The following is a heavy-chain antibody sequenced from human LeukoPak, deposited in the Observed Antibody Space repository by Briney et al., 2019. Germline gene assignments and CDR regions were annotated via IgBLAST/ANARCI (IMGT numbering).Heavy chain of an antibody. Sequence: RGESLKISCKGSGYSFSDFWIVWVRQMPGQGLEWMGIIYPGDSDTRYSPSFQGQVTISADKSISTAYLQWSSLKASDTAMYYCARGGDYYYYMDVWGKGTTVTISS. D-gene: IGHD3-16*01. J-gene: IGHJ6*03. CDR3: ARGGDYYYYMDV. CDR2: IYPGDSDT. V-gene: IGHV5-51*01. CDR1: GYSFSDFW.